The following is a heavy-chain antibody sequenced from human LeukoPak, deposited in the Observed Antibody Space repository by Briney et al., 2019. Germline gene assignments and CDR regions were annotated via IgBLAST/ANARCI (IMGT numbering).Heavy chain of an antibody. CDR2: IIPILGTA. CDR1: GGTFSTYA. CDR3: ASNTNYYEGSGHYVLDY. V-gene: IGHV1-69*13. D-gene: IGHD3-22*01. J-gene: IGHJ4*02. Sequence: SVKVSCKPSGGTFSTYAISWVRQAPGQGLEWMGGIIPILGTAKYAKKFQGRVTITADEFTSTAHMELSSLRSEDTAVYYCASNTNYYEGSGHYVLDYWGQGTLVTISS.